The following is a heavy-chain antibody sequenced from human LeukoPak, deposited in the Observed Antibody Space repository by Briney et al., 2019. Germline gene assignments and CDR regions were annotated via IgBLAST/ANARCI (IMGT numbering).Heavy chain of an antibody. V-gene: IGHV4-30-2*01. Sequence: SETLSLTFTVSGGSISRGGYYWSWIRQPPGKGLEWIGYTYHSGSTYYNPSLKSRVTISVDRSKNQFSLKLSSVTAADTAVYYCASGENPFDYWGQGTLVTVSS. CDR2: TYHSGST. CDR3: ASGENPFDY. D-gene: IGHD4-17*01. CDR1: GGSISRGGYY. J-gene: IGHJ4*02.